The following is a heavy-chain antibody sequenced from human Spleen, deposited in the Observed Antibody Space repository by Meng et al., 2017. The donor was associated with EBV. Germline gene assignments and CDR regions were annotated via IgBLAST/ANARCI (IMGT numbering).Heavy chain of an antibody. CDR2: INVGNGDT. J-gene: IGHJ4*02. Sequence: QVQLVQSGAEVKKSGASVKVSCKASGDTFTRHNMHWVRQVPGQGLEWVGFINVGNGDTKYSQNFQGRVTITRDTSASTAYMELSSLRSEDTAVYYCAREVVYGSRSYYVEYWGQGTLVTVSS. V-gene: IGHV1-3*01. CDR3: AREVVYGSRSYYVEY. D-gene: IGHD3-10*01. CDR1: GDTFTRHN.